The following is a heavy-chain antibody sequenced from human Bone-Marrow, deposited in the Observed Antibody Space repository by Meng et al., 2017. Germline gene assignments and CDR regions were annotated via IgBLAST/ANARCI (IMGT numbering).Heavy chain of an antibody. CDR3: ARGPTTMAHDFDY. V-gene: IGHV4-34*01. CDR2: INHSGST. Sequence: QGRRGEWGSRLLKPWETLALTGCVSVWSFSNYYWSWIRQSPGKGLEWIGEINHSGSTNYNPSLESRATISVDTSQNNLSLKLSSVTAADSAVYYCARGPTTMAHDFDYWGQGTLVTVSS. CDR1: VWSFSNYY. D-gene: IGHD4-11*01. J-gene: IGHJ4*02.